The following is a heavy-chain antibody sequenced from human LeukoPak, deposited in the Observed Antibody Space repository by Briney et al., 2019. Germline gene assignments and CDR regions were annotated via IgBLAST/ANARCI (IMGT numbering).Heavy chain of an antibody. CDR1: GFSFDEYT. D-gene: IGHD3-22*01. J-gene: IGHJ1*01. V-gene: IGHV3-43*01. Sequence: GGSLRLSCAASGFSFDEYTLHWVRQAPGKGLEWVSLISWDGGSRDYADSVKGRFTISRDNSKNSLYLQMNSLRTEDTALYYCAKDLDSSGYPVSSRHWGQGTLVTVSS. CDR3: AKDLDSSGYPVSSRH. CDR2: ISWDGGSR.